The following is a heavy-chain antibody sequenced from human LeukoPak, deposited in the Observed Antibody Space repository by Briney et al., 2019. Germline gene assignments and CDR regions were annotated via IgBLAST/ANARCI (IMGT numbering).Heavy chain of an antibody. Sequence: GASVKVSCKASGYTFTTYGISWVRQAPGQGLEWMGGIIPIFGTANYAQKFQGRVTITADESTSTAYMELSSLRSEDTAVYYCASAYGSGSYNYYYGMDVWGKGTTVTVSS. J-gene: IGHJ6*04. V-gene: IGHV1-69*13. D-gene: IGHD3-10*01. CDR1: GYTFTTYG. CDR3: ASAYGSGSYNYYYGMDV. CDR2: IIPIFGTA.